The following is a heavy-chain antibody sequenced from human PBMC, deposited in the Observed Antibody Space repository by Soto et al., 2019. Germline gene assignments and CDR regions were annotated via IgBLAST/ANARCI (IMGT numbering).Heavy chain of an antibody. CDR3: AHRLTLNGHWNYGRFDY. V-gene: IGHV2-5*02. CDR1: GFSLTTYGVG. J-gene: IGHJ4*02. D-gene: IGHD1-7*01. Sequence: QITLKESGPTLVKPTQTLTLTCTFSGFSLTTYGVGVGWIRQPPGEALEWLALIYWDDDKRYSPSLESRLTITKDTSKNQVVLTMANMDPVDTATYYCAHRLTLNGHWNYGRFDYWGPGTLITVSS. CDR2: IYWDDDK.